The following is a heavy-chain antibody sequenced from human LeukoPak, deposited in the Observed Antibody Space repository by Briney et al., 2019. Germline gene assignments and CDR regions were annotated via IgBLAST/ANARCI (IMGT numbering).Heavy chain of an antibody. Sequence: QAGGSLRLSCAASGFTFSNYWMHWVRQAPGKGLVWVSRINSDGINTSYADSVKGRFTISRDNAKNTLNLQMNSLRAEDTAVYYCAKDFYWAFDYWGQGTLVTVSS. V-gene: IGHV3-74*01. CDR3: AKDFYWAFDY. CDR2: INSDGINT. CDR1: GFTFSNYW. D-gene: IGHD2-8*02. J-gene: IGHJ4*02.